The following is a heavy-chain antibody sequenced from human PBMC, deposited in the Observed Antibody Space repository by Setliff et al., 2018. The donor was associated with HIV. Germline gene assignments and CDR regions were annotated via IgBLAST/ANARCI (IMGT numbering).Heavy chain of an antibody. CDR1: GYRFLSDW. D-gene: IGHD2-15*01. Sequence: PGESLKISCQGSGYRFLSDWIGWVRQMPGKGLEWVGMVHPGDSDTIYSPSFEGQVTISADKSINTAYLQWSSLKASDTAIYYCARQYCLTGDCYWGGDYFDYWGPWTLLVTVSS. V-gene: IGHV5-51*01. CDR3: ARQYCLTGDCYWGGDYFDY. J-gene: IGHJ4*03. CDR2: VHPGDSDT.